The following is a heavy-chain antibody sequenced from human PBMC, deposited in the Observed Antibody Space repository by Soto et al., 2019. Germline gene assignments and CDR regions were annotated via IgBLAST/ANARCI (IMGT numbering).Heavy chain of an antibody. J-gene: IGHJ4*02. V-gene: IGHV3-21*01. CDR2: ISSFSNYM. CDR3: ARMYSGSYDDGFDY. CDR1: GFNFNSYS. D-gene: IGHD1-26*01. Sequence: GSLRLSCAASGFNFNSYSMNWVRQAPGKGLEWVSSISSFSNYMYYADSVKGRFTISRDNSKNTLYLQMNSLRAEDTAVYYCARMYSGSYDDGFDYWGQGTLVTVSS.